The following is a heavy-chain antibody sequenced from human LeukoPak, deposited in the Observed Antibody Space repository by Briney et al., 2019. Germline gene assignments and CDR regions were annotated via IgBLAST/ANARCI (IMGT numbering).Heavy chain of an antibody. CDR3: ARPSYYYGSGSYYKGRYYFDY. CDR2: INHSGST. D-gene: IGHD3-10*01. V-gene: IGHV4-34*01. J-gene: IGHJ4*02. CDR1: GGSFSGYH. Sequence: SETLSLTCAVYGGSFSGYHWSWIRQPPGKGLEWIGEINHSGSTNYNPSLKSRVTISVDTSKNQFSLKLSSVTAADTAVYYCARPSYYYGSGSYYKGRYYFDYWGQGTLVTVSS.